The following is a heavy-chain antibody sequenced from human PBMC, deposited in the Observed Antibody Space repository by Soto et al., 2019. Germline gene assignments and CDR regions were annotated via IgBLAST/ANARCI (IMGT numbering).Heavy chain of an antibody. J-gene: IGHJ4*02. V-gene: IGHV4-30-2*01. CDR2: IYYGGST. CDR3: ARVRREYDNSGPVDY. Sequence: SETLSLTCAVSGGSIRSGDFAGNWIRQPPGKGLEYIGYIYYGGSTYYNPSLQSRVTMSVDRSRNQFSLKLNSVTAADTAVYYCARVRREYDNSGPVDYWGQGTLVT. CDR1: GGSIRSGDFA. D-gene: IGHD3-22*01.